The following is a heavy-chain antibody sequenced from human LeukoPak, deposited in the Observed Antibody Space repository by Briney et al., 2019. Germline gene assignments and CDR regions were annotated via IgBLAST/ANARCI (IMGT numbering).Heavy chain of an antibody. V-gene: IGHV4-31*03. J-gene: IGHJ6*02. CDR1: GGSISSGGYY. CDR2: IYYSGST. CDR3: ARAHSNYSGDWWRKTRGVGYYGMDV. D-gene: IGHD4-11*01. Sequence: SETLSLTCTVSGGSISSGGYYWSWIRQHPGKGLEWIGYIYYSGSTYYNPSLKSRVTISVDTSKNQFSLKLSSVTAADTAVYYCARAHSNYSGDWWRKTRGVGYYGMDVWGQGTTVTVSS.